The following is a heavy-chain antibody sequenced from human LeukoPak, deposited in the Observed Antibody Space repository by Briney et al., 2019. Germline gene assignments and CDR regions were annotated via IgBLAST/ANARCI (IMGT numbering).Heavy chain of an antibody. J-gene: IGHJ1*01. V-gene: IGHV1-69*06. CDR2: IIPIFGTA. CDR3: ASQTLGYGWLASLQH. CDR1: GGTFSSYA. D-gene: IGHD6-19*01. Sequence: GSSVKVSCKASGGTFSSYAISWVRQAPGQGLEWMGGIIPIFGTANYAQKFQGRVTITADKSTSTAYMELSSLRSEDTAVYYCASQTLGYGWLASLQHWGQGTLVTVSS.